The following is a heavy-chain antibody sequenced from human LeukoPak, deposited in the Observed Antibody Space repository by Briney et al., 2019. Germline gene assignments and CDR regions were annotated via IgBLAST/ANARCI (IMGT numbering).Heavy chain of an antibody. J-gene: IGHJ4*02. CDR1: GYTFTGYY. CDR3: ARIPQWLVNGMGFYYFDY. Sequence: ASVKVSCKASGYTFTGYYMHWVRQAPGQGLEWMGWINPNSGGTNYTQKFQGRVTMTRDTSISTAYMELSRLRSDDTAVYYCARIPQWLVNGMGFYYFDYWGQGTLVTVSS. CDR2: INPNSGGT. V-gene: IGHV1-2*02. D-gene: IGHD6-19*01.